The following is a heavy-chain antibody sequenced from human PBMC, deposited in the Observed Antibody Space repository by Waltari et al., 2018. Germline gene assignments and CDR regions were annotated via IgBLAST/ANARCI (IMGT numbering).Heavy chain of an antibody. J-gene: IGHJ4*02. CDR2: VIPGFATP. CDR3: AAAPTNKEYFHL. Sequence: QVQVVQSGAEVRNPGSSVKVSCKASGGSFTTNSVAWVRQAPGQGLEWMGGVIPGFATPTYAQKFQGRVSLTADDSATTVYMELRGLRSDDTAVYYCAAAPTNKEYFHLWGQGTLVTVS. CDR1: GGSFTTNS. V-gene: IGHV1-69*01.